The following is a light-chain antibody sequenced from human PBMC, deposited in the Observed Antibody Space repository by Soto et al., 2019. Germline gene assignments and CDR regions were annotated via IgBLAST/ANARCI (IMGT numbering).Light chain of an antibody. CDR1: SSDVGGYNY. Sequence: QSALTQPASVSGSPGQSITISCTGTSSDVGGYNYVSRYQQHPGKAPQLMIYDVSNRPSGVSNRFSGSKSGNTASLTISGRQAEDAAYYYCSSYTSSSPWVFGGGTKLTVL. CDR2: DVS. J-gene: IGLJ3*02. CDR3: SSYTSSSPWV. V-gene: IGLV2-14*01.